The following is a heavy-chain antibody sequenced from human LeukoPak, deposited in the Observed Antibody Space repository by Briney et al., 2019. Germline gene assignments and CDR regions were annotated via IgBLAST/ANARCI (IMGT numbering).Heavy chain of an antibody. CDR1: GFTFSSYA. D-gene: IGHD4/OR15-4a*01. J-gene: IGHJ3*02. Sequence: PGGSLRLSCAASGFTFSSYAMHWVRQAPGKGLEWVAVISFDGSNKYSADSVKGRFTISRDNSKNTLYLQMNSLRAEDTAVYYCARLTEGDAFDIWGQGTMVTVSS. CDR3: ARLTEGDAFDI. CDR2: ISFDGSNK. V-gene: IGHV3-30-3*01.